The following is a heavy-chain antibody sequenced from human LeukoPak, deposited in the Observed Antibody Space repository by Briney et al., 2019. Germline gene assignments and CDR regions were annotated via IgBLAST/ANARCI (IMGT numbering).Heavy chain of an antibody. D-gene: IGHD3-22*01. J-gene: IGHJ4*02. CDR2: IYYSGST. V-gene: IGHV4-30-4*01. Sequence: PSETLSLTCTVSGGSISSGDYYWSWIRQPPGKGLEWIGYIYYSGSTYYNPSLKSRVTISVDTSKNQFSLKLSSVTAADTAVYYCARQGGAHYDSSGYYYFDHWGQGTLVTVSS. CDR3: ARQGGAHYDSSGYYYFDH. CDR1: GGSISSGDYY.